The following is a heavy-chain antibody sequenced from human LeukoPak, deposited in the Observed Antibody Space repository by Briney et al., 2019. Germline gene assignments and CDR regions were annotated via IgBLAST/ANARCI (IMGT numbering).Heavy chain of an antibody. CDR2: VNLNSGDT. V-gene: IGHV1-2*02. D-gene: IGHD2-21*02. J-gene: IGHJ6*03. Sequence: ASVNVSCKACRCTLPAYYMHGVRQAPAQGREGMGWVNLNSGDTNYAQKFQGRVTMTRDTSISTAYMELSRLKSDDTAVFYCARGVTARGFYYYMDVWGKGTTVTISS. CDR3: ARGVTARGFYYYMDV. CDR1: RCTLPAYY.